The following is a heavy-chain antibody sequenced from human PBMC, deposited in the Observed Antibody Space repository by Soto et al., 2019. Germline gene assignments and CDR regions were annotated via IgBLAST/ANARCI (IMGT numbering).Heavy chain of an antibody. Sequence: ASVRVSCKXSGGTFSRYAISWVRQAPGQGLEWMGGIIPIFGSTNYAQKFQGRVTITAEKSTSTAYMELSSLRSEDTAVYYCARGDNWNYNWFDPWGQGTLVTVSS. CDR2: IIPIFGST. CDR1: GGTFSRYA. J-gene: IGHJ5*02. V-gene: IGHV1-69*06. CDR3: ARGDNWNYNWFDP. D-gene: IGHD1-7*01.